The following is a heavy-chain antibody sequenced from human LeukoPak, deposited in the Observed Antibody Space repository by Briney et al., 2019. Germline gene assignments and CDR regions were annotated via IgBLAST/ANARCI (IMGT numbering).Heavy chain of an antibody. D-gene: IGHD3-3*01. Sequence: GGSLRLSCAASGFTFSSYAMSWVRQAPGKGLEWVSAISGSGGSTYYADSVKGRFTISRDNSKNTLYLQMNSLRAEDTAVYYCANPPPPYDFWSGYYHNDYWGQGTLVTVSS. CDR1: GFTFSSYA. CDR3: ANPPPPYDFWSGYYHNDY. V-gene: IGHV3-23*01. J-gene: IGHJ4*02. CDR2: ISGSGGST.